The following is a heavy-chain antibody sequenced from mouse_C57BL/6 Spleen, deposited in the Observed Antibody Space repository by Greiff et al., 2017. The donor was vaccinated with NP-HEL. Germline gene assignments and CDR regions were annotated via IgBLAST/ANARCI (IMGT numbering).Heavy chain of an antibody. CDR1: GFTFSDYY. CDR2: INYDGSST. D-gene: IGHD2-3*01. J-gene: IGHJ1*03. Sequence: DVQLVESEGGLVQPGSSMKLSCTASGFTFSDYYMAWVRQVPEKGLEWVANINYDGSSTYYLDSLKSRFIISRDNAKNILYLQMSSLKSEDTATYYCAREWLLRYFDVWGTGTTVTVSS. CDR3: AREWLLRYFDV. V-gene: IGHV5-16*01.